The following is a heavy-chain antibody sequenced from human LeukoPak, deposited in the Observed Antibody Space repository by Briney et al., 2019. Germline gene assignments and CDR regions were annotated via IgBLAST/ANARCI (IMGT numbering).Heavy chain of an antibody. J-gene: IGHJ3*02. Sequence: GRSLRLSCAASGFTFSSYAMHWVRQAPGKGLEWVAVISYDGSNKYYADSVKGRFTISRDNSKNTLYLQMNSLRAEDTAVYYCASGDYGDAFDIWGQGTMVTVSS. D-gene: IGHD4-17*01. CDR1: GFTFSSYA. V-gene: IGHV3-30-3*01. CDR2: ISYDGSNK. CDR3: ASGDYGDAFDI.